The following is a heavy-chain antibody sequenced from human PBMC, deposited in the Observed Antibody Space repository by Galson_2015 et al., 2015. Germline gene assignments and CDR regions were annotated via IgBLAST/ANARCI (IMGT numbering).Heavy chain of an antibody. CDR1: GFTFSSYS. D-gene: IGHD6-13*01. J-gene: IGHJ6*02. Sequence: SLRLSCAASGFTFSSYSMNWVRQAPGKGLEWVSYISSSSSTIYYADSVKGRFTISRDNAKNSLYLQMNSLRDEDTAVYYCARDFWSPISAAGYYYYYGMDVWGQGTTVTVSS. CDR3: ARDFWSPISAAGYYYYYGMDV. V-gene: IGHV3-48*02. CDR2: ISSSSSTI.